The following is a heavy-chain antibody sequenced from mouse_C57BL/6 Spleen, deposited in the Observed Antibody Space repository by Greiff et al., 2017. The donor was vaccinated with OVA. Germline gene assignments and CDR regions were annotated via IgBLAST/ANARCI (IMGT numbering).Heavy chain of an antibody. CDR1: GYTFTSYW. D-gene: IGHD1-1*01. V-gene: IGHV1-72*01. CDR3: ASPYYYGSSPYWYFDV. CDR2: IDPNSGGT. Sequence: QVQLKQPGAELVKPGASVKLSCKASGYTFTSYWMHWVKQRPGRGLEWIGRIDPNSGGTKYNEKFKSKATLTVDKPSSTAYMQLSSLTSEDSAVYYCASPYYYGSSPYWYFDVWGTGTTVTVSS. J-gene: IGHJ1*03.